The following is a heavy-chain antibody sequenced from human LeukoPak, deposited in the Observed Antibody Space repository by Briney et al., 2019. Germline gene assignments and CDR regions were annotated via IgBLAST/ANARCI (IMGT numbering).Heavy chain of an antibody. J-gene: IGHJ6*04. CDR3: ARGVKRITFGGFIVSDMSGYYYGMDV. Sequence: ASVKVSCKASGGTFSSYAISWVRQAPGQGLEWMGGIIPIFGTANYAQKFQGRVTITADESTSTAYMELSSLRSEDTAVYYCARGVKRITFGGFIVSDMSGYYYGMDVWGKGTTVTVSS. V-gene: IGHV1-69*13. D-gene: IGHD3-16*02. CDR2: IIPIFGTA. CDR1: GGTFSSYA.